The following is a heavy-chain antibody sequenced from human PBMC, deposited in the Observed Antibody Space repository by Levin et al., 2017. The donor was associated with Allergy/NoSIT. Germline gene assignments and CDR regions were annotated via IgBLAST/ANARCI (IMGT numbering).Heavy chain of an antibody. CDR3: ARAHGDYGGRGEKVIWFDP. CDR2: IYSGGST. J-gene: IGHJ5*02. D-gene: IGHD4-17*01. V-gene: IGHV3-66*01. CDR1: GFTVSSHY. Sequence: GESLKISCAASGFTVSSHYMSWVRQAPGKGLEWVSVIYSGGSTYYADSVKGRFTISRDNSKNTLYLQMNSLRAEDTAVYYCARAHGDYGGRGEKVIWFDPWGQGTLVTVSS.